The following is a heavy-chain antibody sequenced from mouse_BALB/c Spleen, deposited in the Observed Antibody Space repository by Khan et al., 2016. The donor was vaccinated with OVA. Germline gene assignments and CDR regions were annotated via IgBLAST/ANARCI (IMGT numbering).Heavy chain of an antibody. CDR2: IIYTGYT. J-gene: IGHJ3*01. V-gene: IGHV3-8*02. D-gene: IGHD2-14*01. Sequence: MQLEESGPSLVKPSQTLSLTCSVTGDSITSGYWNWIRKLPGHKLEYMGYIIYTGYTYYNPYLQSRISITRHTSKNQYYLQLNSVSDEDTATYDCASSTYRYAFVYWGQGTLVTVSS. CDR1: GDSITSGY. CDR3: ASSTYRYAFVY.